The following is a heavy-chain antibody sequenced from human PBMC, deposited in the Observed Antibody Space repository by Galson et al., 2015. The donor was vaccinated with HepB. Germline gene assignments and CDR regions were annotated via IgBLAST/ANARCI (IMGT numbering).Heavy chain of an antibody. J-gene: IGHJ4*02. CDR3: ARARPDYGDSPFDR. D-gene: IGHD4-17*01. CDR2: ITPTGGST. Sequence: SVKVSCKASGYTFSTYYMHWVRQAPGQGLEWMGIITPTGGSTRYSQKFQGRVTMTRDTSTSTVYMELNSLRSADTAVYYCARARPDYGDSPFDRWGQGTLVTVSS. CDR1: GYTFSTYY. V-gene: IGHV1-46*01.